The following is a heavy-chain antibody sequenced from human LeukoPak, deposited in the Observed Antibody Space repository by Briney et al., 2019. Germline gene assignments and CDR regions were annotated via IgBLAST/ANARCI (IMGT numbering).Heavy chain of an antibody. CDR1: GLTFRSAW. CDR2: IKSKTEGGTT. V-gene: IGHV3-15*01. D-gene: IGHD2-2*01. J-gene: IGHJ4*02. Sequence: PGGSLRLSCAASGLTFRSAWMSWVRQAPGKGLEWLGRIKSKTEGGTTEYAAHVKGRFTISRDDSKTTLYLQVNSLKTDDTGVYYCTTDMGCSGTGCYTWGQGTLVTVSS. CDR3: TTDMGCSGTGCYT.